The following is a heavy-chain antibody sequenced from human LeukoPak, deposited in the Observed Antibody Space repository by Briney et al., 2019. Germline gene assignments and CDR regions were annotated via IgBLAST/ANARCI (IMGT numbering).Heavy chain of an antibody. CDR3: AKDNEAYCGGDCYWV. D-gene: IGHD2-21*02. CDR1: SGSITSYY. Sequence: SETLSLTCTVSSGSITSYYWKWIRQSPGKGLEYIGHIHYTGTADYNPSLKSRVTMSVDTSKNQFSLKLSSVTAADTAVYYCAKDNEAYCGGDCYWVWGQGTLVTVSS. J-gene: IGHJ4*02. V-gene: IGHV4-59*12. CDR2: IHYTGTA.